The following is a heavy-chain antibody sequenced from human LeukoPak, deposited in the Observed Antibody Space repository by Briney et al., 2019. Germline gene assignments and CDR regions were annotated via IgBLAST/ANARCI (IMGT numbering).Heavy chain of an antibody. Sequence: PGGSLRLSCAASGFTFSDYYMSWIRQAPGNGLEWVSYISSSGSTIYYADSVKGRFTISRDNAKNSLYLQMNSLRAEDTAVYYCARNLLLWFGVSKDPIDYWGQGTLVTVSS. D-gene: IGHD3-10*01. J-gene: IGHJ4*02. CDR1: GFTFSDYY. CDR3: ARNLLLWFGVSKDPIDY. V-gene: IGHV3-11*01. CDR2: ISSSGSTI.